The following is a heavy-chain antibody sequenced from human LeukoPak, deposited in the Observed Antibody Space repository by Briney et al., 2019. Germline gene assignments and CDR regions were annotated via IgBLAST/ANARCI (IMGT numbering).Heavy chain of an antibody. J-gene: IGHJ3*02. CDR3: PMGPRYDAFDI. Sequence: SVKVSCKASGGTFSSYAISWVRQAPGQGLEWMGGIIPIFGTANYAQKFQGRVTITADESTSTAYMELSSLRSEDTAVYYCPMGPRYDAFDIWGQGTMVTVSS. CDR1: GGTFSSYA. CDR2: IIPIFGTA. D-gene: IGHD3-16*01. V-gene: IGHV1-69*01.